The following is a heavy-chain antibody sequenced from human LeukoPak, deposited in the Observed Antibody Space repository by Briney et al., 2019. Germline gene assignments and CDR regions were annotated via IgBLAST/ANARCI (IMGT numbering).Heavy chain of an antibody. V-gene: IGHV4-59*12. CDR2: IYHSGST. CDR3: ARGGALWFGEPTIDY. J-gene: IGHJ4*02. Sequence: SETLSLTCTVSGGSISSYYWSWIRQPPGKGLEWIGYIYHSGSTYYNPSLKSRVTISVDTSKNQFSLKLSSVTAADTAVYYCARGGALWFGEPTIDYWGQGTLVTVSS. D-gene: IGHD3-10*01. CDR1: GGSISSYY.